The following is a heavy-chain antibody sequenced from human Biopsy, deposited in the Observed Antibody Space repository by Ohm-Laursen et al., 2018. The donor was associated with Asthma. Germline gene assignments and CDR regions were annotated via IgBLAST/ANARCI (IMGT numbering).Heavy chain of an antibody. Sequence: SLRLSCAASGFTFSSYGMHWVRQAPGKGLEWVAVISYDGSNKYYADSVKGRFTISRDNSKNTLYLQMNSLRDEDTAVYYCARFKRGYSYGHAGVFDYWGQGTLVTVSS. CDR1: GFTFSSYG. CDR3: ARFKRGYSYGHAGVFDY. J-gene: IGHJ4*02. CDR2: ISYDGSNK. D-gene: IGHD5-18*01. V-gene: IGHV3-30*03.